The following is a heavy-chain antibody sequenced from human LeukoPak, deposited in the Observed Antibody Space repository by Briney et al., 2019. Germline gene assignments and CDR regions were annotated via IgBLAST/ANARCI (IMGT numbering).Heavy chain of an antibody. CDR3: ARGADTAMLDDYYYGMDV. CDR1: GGTFSSYA. V-gene: IGHV1-69*04. D-gene: IGHD5-18*01. CDR2: IIPILGIA. J-gene: IGHJ6*02. Sequence: SVKVSCKASGGTFSSYAISWVRQAPGQGLEWMGRIIPILGIANYAPKFQGRVTITADKSTSTAYMELSSLRSEDTAVYYCARGADTAMLDDYYYGMDVWGQGTTVTVSS.